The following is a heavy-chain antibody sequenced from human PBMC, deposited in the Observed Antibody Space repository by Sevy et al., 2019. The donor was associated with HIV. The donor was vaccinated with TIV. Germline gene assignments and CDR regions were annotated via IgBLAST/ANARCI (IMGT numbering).Heavy chain of an antibody. J-gene: IGHJ3*02. V-gene: IGHV3-9*01. CDR1: GFTFDDYA. CDR2: ISWNSGSI. CDR3: AKGHDAFDI. Sequence: GGSLRLSCAASGFTFDDYAMYWVRQAPGKGLEWVSGISWNSGSIGYADSVKGRFTISRDNAKNSLYLQMNSLRAEDTALYYCAKGHDAFDIWGQGTMVTVSS.